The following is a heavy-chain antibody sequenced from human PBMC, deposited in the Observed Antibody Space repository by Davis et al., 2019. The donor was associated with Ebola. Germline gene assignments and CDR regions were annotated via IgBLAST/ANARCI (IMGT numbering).Heavy chain of an antibody. V-gene: IGHV1-69*04. CDR2: IIPILGIA. CDR3: ASLPAAHKWDSGMDV. J-gene: IGHJ6*02. D-gene: IGHD2-2*01. Sequence: SVKVSCKASGGTFSSYAISWVRQAPGQGLEWMGRIIPILGIANYAQKFQGRVTITADKSTSTAYMELSSLRSEDTAVYYCASLPAAHKWDSGMDVWGQGTTVTVSS. CDR1: GGTFSSYA.